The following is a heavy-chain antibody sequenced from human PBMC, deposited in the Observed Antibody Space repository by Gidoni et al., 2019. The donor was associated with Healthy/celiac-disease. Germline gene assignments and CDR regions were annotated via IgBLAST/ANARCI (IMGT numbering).Heavy chain of an antibody. D-gene: IGHD1-26*01. CDR2: IRGSGGST. CDR3: ARWELLRYYFDY. Sequence: EVQLLESGGGLVQPGGSLRLSCAASGFTFSSYAMSWVRQAPGKGLEWVSAIRGSGGSTYYADSVKGRFTISRDNSKNTLYLQMNSLRAEDTAVYYCARWELLRYYFDYWGQGTLVTVSS. J-gene: IGHJ4*02. V-gene: IGHV3-23*01. CDR1: GFTFSSYA.